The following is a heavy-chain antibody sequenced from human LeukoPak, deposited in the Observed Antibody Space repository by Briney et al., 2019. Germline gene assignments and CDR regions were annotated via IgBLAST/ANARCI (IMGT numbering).Heavy chain of an antibody. V-gene: IGHV7-4-1*02. CDR3: ARHDNDDDFDY. Sequence: ASVKVSCKASGYTFIRYAINWLRQVPGQGLEWMGWINMYTANPAYAQGFTERFIFSLDTSVSTAYLEISNLKAEDTAVYYCARHDNDDDFDYWGQGTLVTVSS. CDR1: GYTFIRYA. D-gene: IGHD3-16*01. J-gene: IGHJ4*02. CDR2: INMYTANP.